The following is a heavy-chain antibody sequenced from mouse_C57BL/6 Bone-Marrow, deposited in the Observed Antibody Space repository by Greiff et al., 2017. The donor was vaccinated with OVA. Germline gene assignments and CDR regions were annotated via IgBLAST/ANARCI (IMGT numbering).Heavy chain of an antibody. D-gene: IGHD3-2*02. CDR3: ARVAQAYYFDY. CDR2: IHPNSGST. Sequence: QVQLQQPGAELVKPGASVKLSCKASGSPLTSYWLHWLRQRPGQGLEWIGMIHPNSGSTNYNEKFKSKATLTVDKSSSTAYMQLSSLTSEDSAVYYCARVAQAYYFDYWGQGTTLTVSS. V-gene: IGHV1-64*01. CDR1: GSPLTSYW. J-gene: IGHJ2*01.